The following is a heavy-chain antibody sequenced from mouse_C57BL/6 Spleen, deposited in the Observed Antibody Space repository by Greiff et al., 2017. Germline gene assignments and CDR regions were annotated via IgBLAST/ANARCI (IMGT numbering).Heavy chain of an antibody. V-gene: IGHV10-1*01. J-gene: IGHJ4*01. CDR2: IRSKSNNYAT. CDR3: VRDYDGYAMDY. Sequence: DVMLVESGGGLVQPKGSLKLSCAASGFSFNTYAMNWVRQAPGKGLEWVARIRSKSNNYATYYADSVKDRFTISRDDSESMLYLQMNNLKTEDTAMYYCVRDYDGYAMDYWGQGTSVTVSS. D-gene: IGHD2-4*01. CDR1: GFSFNTYA.